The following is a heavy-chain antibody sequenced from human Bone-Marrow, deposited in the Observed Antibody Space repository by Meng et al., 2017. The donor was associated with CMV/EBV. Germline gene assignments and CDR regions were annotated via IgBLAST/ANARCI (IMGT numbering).Heavy chain of an antibody. J-gene: IGHJ4*02. CDR2: IRYDGSNK. V-gene: IGHV3-30*02. CDR1: GFTFSSYW. Sequence: GESLKISCAASGFTFSSYWMHWVRQAPGKGLEWVAVIRYDGSNKYYANSVKGRFTISRDNSKNTLYLQMNSLRAEDTAVYYCAKDDITYDFWSGALPDFWGQGTLVTVSS. D-gene: IGHD3-3*01. CDR3: AKDDITYDFWSGALPDF.